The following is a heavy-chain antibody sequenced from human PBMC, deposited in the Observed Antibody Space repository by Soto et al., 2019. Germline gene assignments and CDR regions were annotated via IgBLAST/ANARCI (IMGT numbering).Heavy chain of an antibody. Sequence: QVQLQESGPGLVKPSETLSLTCTVSGGSISSYYWSWIRQPPGKGLEWIGYIYYSGSTNYNPSLTSRVTISVDTSKNQFSLKLSSVTAADTAVYYCARYRGYGSGSYYGYYYYYGMDVWGQGTTVTVSS. CDR3: ARYRGYGSGSYYGYYYYYGMDV. D-gene: IGHD3-10*01. CDR2: IYYSGST. J-gene: IGHJ6*02. CDR1: GGSISSYY. V-gene: IGHV4-59*01.